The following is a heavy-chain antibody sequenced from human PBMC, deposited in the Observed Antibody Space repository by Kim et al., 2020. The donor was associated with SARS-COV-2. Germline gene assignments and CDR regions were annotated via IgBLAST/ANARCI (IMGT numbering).Heavy chain of an antibody. J-gene: IGHJ6*02. CDR3: AVSEGYCSSTSCYGYYYYGMDV. CDR1: GFTFSSYA. V-gene: IGHV3-23*01. CDR2: ISFSGGST. Sequence: GGSLRLSCAASGFTFSSYAMSWVRQAPGKGLEWVSAISFSGGSTYYADSVKGRFTISRDNSKNTLYLQMNSLRAEDTAVYYCAVSEGYCSSTSCYGYYYYGMDVWGQGTTVTVSS. D-gene: IGHD2-2*01.